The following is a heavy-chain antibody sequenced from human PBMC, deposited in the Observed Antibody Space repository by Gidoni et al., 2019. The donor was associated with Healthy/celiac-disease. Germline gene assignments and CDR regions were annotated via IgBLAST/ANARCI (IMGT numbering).Heavy chain of an antibody. Sequence: EVQLVQSGAEVKKPGESLKISCKGSGYSFTSYWIGWVRQMPGKGLEWMGIIYPGDSDTRYSPSFQGQVTISADKSISTAYLQWSSLKASDTAMYYCARGHLGGNYVHNYYYYGMDVWGQGTTVTVSS. V-gene: IGHV5-51*03. CDR1: GYSFTSYW. D-gene: IGHD4-4*01. CDR3: ARGHLGGNYVHNYYYYGMDV. J-gene: IGHJ6*02. CDR2: IYPGDSDT.